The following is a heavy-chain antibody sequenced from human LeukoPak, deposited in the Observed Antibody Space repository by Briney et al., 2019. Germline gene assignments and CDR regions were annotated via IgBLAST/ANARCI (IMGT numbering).Heavy chain of an antibody. CDR2: IYSGGST. Sequence: GGSLRLSCAASGFTVSSNYMSWVRQAPGKGLEWVSVIYSGGSTYYADSVKGRFTISRDNSKNTLYLQMNSLRAEDTAVYYCARDERVYCSGGSCYGWYGMDVWGQGTTVTVSS. CDR1: GFTVSSNY. CDR3: ARDERVYCSGGSCYGWYGMDV. V-gene: IGHV3-53*01. D-gene: IGHD2-15*01. J-gene: IGHJ6*02.